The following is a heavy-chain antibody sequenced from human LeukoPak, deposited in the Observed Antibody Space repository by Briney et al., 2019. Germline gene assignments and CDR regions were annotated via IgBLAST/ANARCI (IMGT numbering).Heavy chain of an antibody. CDR1: GGSFSGYY. J-gene: IGHJ4*02. CDR3: ARGGYCSSTSCSSFDY. Sequence: SETLSLTCAVYGGSFSGYYWSWIRQPPGKGLEWIGEINHSGSTNYIPSLKSRVTISVDTSKNQFSLKLSSVTAADTAVYYCARGGYCSSTSCSSFDYWGQGTLVTVSS. V-gene: IGHV4-34*01. D-gene: IGHD2-2*01. CDR2: INHSGST.